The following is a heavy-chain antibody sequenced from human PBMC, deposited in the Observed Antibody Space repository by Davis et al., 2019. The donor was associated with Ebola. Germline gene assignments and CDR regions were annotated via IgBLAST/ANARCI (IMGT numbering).Heavy chain of an antibody. CDR1: GGSISSSSYY. Sequence: GSLRLSCTVSGGSISSSSYYWGWIRQPPGKGLEWIGSIYYSGSTYYNPSLKSRVTISVDTSKNQFSLKLSSVTAADTAVYYCATQRWLQLDFDYWGQGTLVTVSS. CDR3: ATQRWLQLDFDY. CDR2: IYYSGST. V-gene: IGHV4-39*01. J-gene: IGHJ4*02. D-gene: IGHD5-24*01.